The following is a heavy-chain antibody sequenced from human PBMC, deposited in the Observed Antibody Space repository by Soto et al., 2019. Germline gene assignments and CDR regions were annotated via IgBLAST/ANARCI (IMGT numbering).Heavy chain of an antibody. Sequence: GESLKISCKGSGYSFTSYWIGWVRQMPGKGLEWMGIIYPGDSDTRYSPSFQGQVTISADKSISTAYLQWSSLKASDTAMYYCARLGHRNRAGAGEYYYYGMDVWGQGTTVTVSS. V-gene: IGHV5-51*01. CDR2: IYPGDSDT. CDR3: ARLGHRNRAGAGEYYYYGMDV. CDR1: GYSFTSYW. D-gene: IGHD6-19*01. J-gene: IGHJ6*02.